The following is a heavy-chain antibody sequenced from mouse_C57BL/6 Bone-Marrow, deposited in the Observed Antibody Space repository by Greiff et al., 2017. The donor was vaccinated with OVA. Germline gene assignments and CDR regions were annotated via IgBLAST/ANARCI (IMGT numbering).Heavy chain of an antibody. J-gene: IGHJ4*01. CDR2: ISYDGSN. Sequence: EVQLLESGPGLVKPSQSLSLTCSVTGYSITSGYYWNWIRQFPGNKLEWMGYISYDGSNNYNPSLKNRISITRDTSKNQFFLKLNSVTTEDTATYYCARGDLHAMDYWGQGTSVTVSS. CDR3: ARGDLHAMDY. D-gene: IGHD5-1*01. V-gene: IGHV3-6*01. CDR1: GYSITSGYY.